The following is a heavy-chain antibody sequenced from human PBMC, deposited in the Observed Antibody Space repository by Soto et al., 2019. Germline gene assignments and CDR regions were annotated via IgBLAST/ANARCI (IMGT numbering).Heavy chain of an antibody. CDR1: GFAFNNYG. D-gene: IGHD2-2*01. J-gene: IGHJ4*02. CDR2: ISKSDYT. CDR3: AREDSIIIPAVSDF. V-gene: IGHV3-21*01. Sequence: GGSLRLSCTVSGFAFNNYGINWVRQAPGKGLEWVSSISKSDYTYYSDSVKGRFTISRDNAKNSVSLQMNTLRVEDTAVYYCAREDSIIIPAVSDFWGQGALVTVSS.